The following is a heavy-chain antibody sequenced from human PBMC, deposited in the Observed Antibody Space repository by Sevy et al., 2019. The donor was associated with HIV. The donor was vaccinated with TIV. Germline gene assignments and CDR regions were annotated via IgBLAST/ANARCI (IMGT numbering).Heavy chain of an antibody. CDR1: VGSVSDYY. Sequence: SETLSLICNVSVGSVSDYYWAWIRQPAGKGLEWIGRFYDGARFSSAGTSKYNPSLKSRVSMSVDTSKNQVSLKVTSVTAADTAVYYCARDGQYGLDVWGQGTTVTVSS. V-gene: IGHV4-4*07. J-gene: IGHJ6*02. CDR3: ARDGQYGLDV. CDR2: FYDGARFSSAGTS.